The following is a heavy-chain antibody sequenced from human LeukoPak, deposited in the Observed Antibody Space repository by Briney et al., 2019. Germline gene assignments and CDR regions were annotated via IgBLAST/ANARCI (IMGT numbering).Heavy chain of an antibody. J-gene: IGHJ5*02. Sequence: GGSLRLSCAASGFTFSSYSMNWVRQAPGRGLEWVSSITGGSNYMYYRDSVKGRFTISRDNARNSLYLEMNSLRADDTAMYFCARSVVPAGAWFDHWGQGTLVIVS. CDR2: ITGGSNYM. D-gene: IGHD2-2*01. CDR1: GFTFSSYS. V-gene: IGHV3-21*01. CDR3: ARSVVPAGAWFDH.